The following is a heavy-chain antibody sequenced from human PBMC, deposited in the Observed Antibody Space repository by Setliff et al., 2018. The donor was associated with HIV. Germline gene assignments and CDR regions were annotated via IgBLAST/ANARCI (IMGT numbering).Heavy chain of an antibody. J-gene: IGHJ4*02. Sequence: SETLSLTCTVSGGSIISSTYFWGWIRQPPGKGLECIGDIYYSGSTSYNPSLKSRVTISVDTSKNQFSLKLSSVTAADTAVYYCARLLVAGMLFDYWGQGTLVTVSS. D-gene: IGHD2-15*01. CDR3: ARLLVAGMLFDY. V-gene: IGHV4-39*01. CDR1: GGSIISSTYF. CDR2: IYYSGST.